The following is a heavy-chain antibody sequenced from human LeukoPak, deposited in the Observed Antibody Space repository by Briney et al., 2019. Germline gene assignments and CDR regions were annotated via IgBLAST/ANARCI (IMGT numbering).Heavy chain of an antibody. V-gene: IGHV3-7*01. CDR3: ARADSGGKIFDY. CDR2: TEQDGSGK. CDR1: GFTFSSYW. Sequence: GGPLRLSCAASGFTFSSYWMTWVRQAPGKGLEWVANTEQDGSGKHYVDSVKGRFTISRDNAENSLYLQMNSLRAEDTAVYYCARADSGGKIFDYWGQGTLVIVSS. J-gene: IGHJ4*02. D-gene: IGHD2-15*01.